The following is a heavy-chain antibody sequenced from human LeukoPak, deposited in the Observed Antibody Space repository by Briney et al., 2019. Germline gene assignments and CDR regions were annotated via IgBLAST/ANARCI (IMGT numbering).Heavy chain of an antibody. V-gene: IGHV4-59*08. J-gene: IGHJ4*02. Sequence: KPSETLSLTCTVSGSSIGSYYWSWIRQSPGKGLDWIGYIHNSGATSYNPSLKSRVTISVDSSKNQFSLKLGSVTASDTAVYYCARQRNDVGGFYIDYWGQGTLVTISS. CDR2: IHNSGAT. D-gene: IGHD4-23*01. CDR1: GSSIGSYY. CDR3: ARQRNDVGGFYIDY.